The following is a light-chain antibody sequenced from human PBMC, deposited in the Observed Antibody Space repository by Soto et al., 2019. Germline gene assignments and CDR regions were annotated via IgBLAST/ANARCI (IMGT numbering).Light chain of an antibody. Sequence: IVMTQSPATLSVSPGERATLSCRASQSVSSNLAWYQQKPGQAPRLLIYGASTRATGIPARFSGSGSGTEFTLTITSLQSEDFAVYYCQQYHNWPPGITFGGGTKVDIK. CDR1: QSVSSN. CDR2: GAS. CDR3: QQYHNWPPGIT. V-gene: IGKV3-15*01. J-gene: IGKJ4*01.